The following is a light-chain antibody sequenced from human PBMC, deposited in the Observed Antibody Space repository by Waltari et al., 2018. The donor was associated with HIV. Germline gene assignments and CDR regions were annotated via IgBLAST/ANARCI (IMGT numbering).Light chain of an antibody. CDR1: KLGDKY. V-gene: IGLV3-1*01. CDR2: EDS. CDR3: QAWDSSIVV. Sequence: SYKLTQPPSVSVSPGQTATITCSGNKLGDKYTSWYQQKPGQSPVLVIYEDSERPSGIPERFSGSNSGNTATLTISGTQTLDEADYYCQAWDSSIVVIGGGTKLTVL. J-gene: IGLJ2*01.